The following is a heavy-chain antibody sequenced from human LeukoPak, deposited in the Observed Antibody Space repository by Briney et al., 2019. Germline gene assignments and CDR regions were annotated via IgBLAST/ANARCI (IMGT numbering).Heavy chain of an antibody. J-gene: IGHJ4*02. CDR2: VYHGGSS. CDR3: ARRVGSSDCFDY. Sequence: SETLSLTCTVSGDSISSYYWSWIRQPPGKGLEWIGNVYHGGSSYYNPSLKSRVTISVDTSKNQFSLNLYSVTAADTAVYYCARRVGSSDCFDYWGQGTLVTVSS. CDR1: GDSISSYY. V-gene: IGHV4-59*08. D-gene: IGHD6-6*01.